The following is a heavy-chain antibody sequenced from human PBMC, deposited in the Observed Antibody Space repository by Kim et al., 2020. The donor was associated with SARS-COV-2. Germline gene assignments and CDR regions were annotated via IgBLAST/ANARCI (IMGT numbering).Heavy chain of an antibody. Sequence: GESLKISCKGSGYSFTSYWISWVRQMPGKGLEWMGRIDPSDSYTNYSPSFQGHVTISADKSISTAYLQWSSLKASDTAMYYCARHVTNCSGGSCYSFFDYWGQGTLVTVSS. D-gene: IGHD2-15*01. V-gene: IGHV5-10-1*01. CDR2: IDPSDSYT. CDR3: ARHVTNCSGGSCYSFFDY. CDR1: GYSFTSYW. J-gene: IGHJ4*02.